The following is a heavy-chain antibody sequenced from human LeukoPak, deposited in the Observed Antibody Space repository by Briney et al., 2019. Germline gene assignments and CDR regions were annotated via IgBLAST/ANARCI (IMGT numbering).Heavy chain of an antibody. D-gene: IGHD4-17*01. CDR1: GGSFSGYY. Sequence: SETLSLTCAVYGGSFSGYYWSWIRQPPGKGLEWIGEINHSGSTNYNPSLKSRVTISVDTSKNQFSLKLSSVTAADTAVYYCARPPYGDYLAYWYFDLWGRGTLVTVSS. CDR2: INHSGST. V-gene: IGHV4-34*01. CDR3: ARPPYGDYLAYWYFDL. J-gene: IGHJ2*01.